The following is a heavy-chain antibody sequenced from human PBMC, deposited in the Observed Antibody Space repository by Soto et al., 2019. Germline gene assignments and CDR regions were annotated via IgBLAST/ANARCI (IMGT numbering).Heavy chain of an antibody. CDR1: GFTFSSYG. V-gene: IGHV3-33*01. D-gene: IGHD3-10*01. CDR3: ARDVGESYYFDY. CDR2: IWYDGSNK. Sequence: GGSLRLSCAASGFTFSSYGMHWVRQAPGKGLEWVAVIWYDGSNKYYADSVKGRFTISRDNSKNTLYLQMNSLRAEDTAVYYCARDVGESYYFDYWGQGTLVTVSS. J-gene: IGHJ4*02.